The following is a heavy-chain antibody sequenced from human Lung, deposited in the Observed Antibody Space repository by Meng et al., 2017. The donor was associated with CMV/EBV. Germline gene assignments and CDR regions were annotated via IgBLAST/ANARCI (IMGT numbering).Heavy chain of an antibody. Sequence: SXTXSLXCTVSGGXVSSTNSYWGWLRQPPGKGLEWIGTIYYSGTTHYNPSLKSRVTISVDTSKNQFSLKLNSVTAADTAVYFCARDGYYDFWSGQYKPSNWFDPXGQGXLVTVSS. V-gene: IGHV4-39*07. CDR1: GGXVSSTNSY. J-gene: IGHJ5*02. CDR3: ARDGYYDFWSGQYKPSNWFDP. D-gene: IGHD3-3*01. CDR2: IYYSGTT.